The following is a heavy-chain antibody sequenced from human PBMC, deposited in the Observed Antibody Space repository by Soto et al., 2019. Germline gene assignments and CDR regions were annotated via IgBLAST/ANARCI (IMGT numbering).Heavy chain of an antibody. D-gene: IGHD3-22*01. CDR2: IIPIFGTA. V-gene: IGHV1-69*13. Sequence: SVKVSCKASGGTFSSYAISWVRQAPGQGLEWMGGIIPIFGTANYAQKFQGRVTITADESTSTAYMELSSLRSEDTAVYYCARGGLNYDSSCYYWVDAFDIWGQGTMVTVSS. J-gene: IGHJ3*02. CDR3: ARGGLNYDSSCYYWVDAFDI. CDR1: GGTFSSYA.